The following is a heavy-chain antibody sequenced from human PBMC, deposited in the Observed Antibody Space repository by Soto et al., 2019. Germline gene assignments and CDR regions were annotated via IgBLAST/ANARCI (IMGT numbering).Heavy chain of an antibody. CDR3: FGVLAATLDY. J-gene: IGHJ4*01. D-gene: IGHD2-21*02. CDR2: LYFRGAT. Sequence: PSETLSLTCSVSGGSITNTNYHWGWIRQAPGKGLEWIGTLYFRGATDYNPSLQSRVTISADTSKNQISLHLSSVTAADTAVYYCFGVLAATLDYGGQGTRVTVSS. V-gene: IGHV4-39*01. CDR1: GGSITNTNYH.